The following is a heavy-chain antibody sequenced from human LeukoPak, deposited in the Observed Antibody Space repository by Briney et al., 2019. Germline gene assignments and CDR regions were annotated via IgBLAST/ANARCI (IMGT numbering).Heavy chain of an antibody. V-gene: IGHV4-34*01. CDR1: GESFGDYY. CDR3: ARGNYIDYPRGFDF. J-gene: IGHJ4*02. Sequence: PSETLSLTCAVFGESFGDYYWNWFRQPPGKGLEWIGEINHSGSTNYSPSLKRRVTISVDTSKSQLSLTVKSVTAADTSVYYCARGNYIDYPRGFDFWGQGTPVTVSS. CDR2: INHSGST. D-gene: IGHD4-11*01.